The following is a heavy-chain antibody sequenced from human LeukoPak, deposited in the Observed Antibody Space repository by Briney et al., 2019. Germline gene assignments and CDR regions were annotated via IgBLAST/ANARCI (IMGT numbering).Heavy chain of an antibody. CDR1: GDSISSRSYY. Sequence: SETLSLTCTVSGDSISSRSYYWGWIRQPPGKGLEVIGSIYSSGSTYYNPSLKSRITISVDTSKNQFSLKLSSVTAADTAVYFCARSLLWTTGAFDIWDQGTMVTVSS. CDR2: IYSSGST. J-gene: IGHJ3*02. D-gene: IGHD2/OR15-2a*01. V-gene: IGHV4-39*01. CDR3: ARSLLWTTGAFDI.